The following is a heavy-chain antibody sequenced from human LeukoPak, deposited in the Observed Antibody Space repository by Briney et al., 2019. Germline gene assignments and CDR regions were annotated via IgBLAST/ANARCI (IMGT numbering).Heavy chain of an antibody. V-gene: IGHV4-59*01. J-gene: IGHJ4*02. CDR3: ASLTTANGIDY. CDR2: IYYSGST. CDR1: GGSISSYY. Sequence: LETLSLTCTVSGGSISSYYWSWIRQPPGKGLEWIGYIYYSGSTNYNPSLKSRVTISVDTSKKPFSLNLSSVTAADTAVYYCASLTTANGIDYWGQGTLVTVSA. D-gene: IGHD4-17*01.